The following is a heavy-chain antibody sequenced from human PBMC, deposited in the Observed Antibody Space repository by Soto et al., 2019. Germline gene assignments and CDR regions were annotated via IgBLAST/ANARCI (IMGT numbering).Heavy chain of an antibody. J-gene: IGHJ1*01. CDR3: AINSGRDWAEYVQH. D-gene: IGHD2-21*01. CDR1: GFTVSRSY. Sequence: EVQLVESGGDLVQPGGSLSLSCAASGFTVSRSYMSWVRQAPGKGVEWVSTVYSDDSTYYADSVKGRFSISRDSSKNTLYLQMNSLRSEDTAVYYCAINSGRDWAEYVQHWGQGTLVTVSS. V-gene: IGHV3-66*01. CDR2: VYSDDST.